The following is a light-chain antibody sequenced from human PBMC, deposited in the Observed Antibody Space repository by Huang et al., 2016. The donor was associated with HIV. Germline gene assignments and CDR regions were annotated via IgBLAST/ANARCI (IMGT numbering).Light chain of an antibody. CDR3: QHYGSSPYT. CDR1: QSVSSSS. CDR2: GAS. V-gene: IGKV3-20*01. Sequence: EIVLTQSPATLSLSPGEGATLSCGASQSVSSSSVAWYQQKPGQAPRLLIYGASSRATGIPDRFSGSGSRTDFTLTISRVEPEDFAVYYCQHYGSSPYTFGRGTKLEIK. J-gene: IGKJ2*01.